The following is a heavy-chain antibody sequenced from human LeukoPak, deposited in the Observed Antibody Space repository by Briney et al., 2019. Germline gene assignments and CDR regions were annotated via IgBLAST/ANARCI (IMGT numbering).Heavy chain of an antibody. CDR3: ARDVTGTTRYYYYYMDV. CDR1: GYTFTGYY. CDR2: INPNSGGT. D-gene: IGHD1-7*01. Sequence: GASVKVSCKASGYTFTGYYMHWVRQAPGQGLEGMGWINPNSGGTNYAQKFQGRVTMTRDTSISTAYMELSRLRSDDTAVYYCARDVTGTTRYYYYYMDVWGKGTTVTVS. J-gene: IGHJ6*03. V-gene: IGHV1-2*02.